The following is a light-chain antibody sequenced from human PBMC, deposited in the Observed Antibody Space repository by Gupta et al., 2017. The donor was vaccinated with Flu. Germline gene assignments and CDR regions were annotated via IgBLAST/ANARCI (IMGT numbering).Light chain of an antibody. CDR2: GAS. Sequence: DIQLTQSPSSLSASVGDRVTITCRASQGIRTYLNWYRQKPGRTPEVLIYGASSLQGGVPSRFSGSGSGTDFTLTISSLQPEDFATFYCQQTYKSPLTFGQGTRLEIK. J-gene: IGKJ5*01. CDR1: QGIRTY. V-gene: IGKV1-39*01. CDR3: QQTYKSPLT.